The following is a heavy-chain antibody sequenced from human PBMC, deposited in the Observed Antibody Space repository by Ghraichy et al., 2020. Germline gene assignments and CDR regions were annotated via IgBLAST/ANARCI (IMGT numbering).Heavy chain of an antibody. J-gene: IGHJ6*03. Sequence: GGSLRLSCAASGFTFSDYYMSWIRQAPGKGLEWVSYISSSSSYTNYADSVKGRFTISRDNAKNSLYLQMNSLRAEDTAVYYCARSRSNYYYMDVWGKGTTVTVSS. D-gene: IGHD2-2*01. CDR3: ARSRSNYYYMDV. V-gene: IGHV3-11*06. CDR2: ISSSSSYT. CDR1: GFTFSDYY.